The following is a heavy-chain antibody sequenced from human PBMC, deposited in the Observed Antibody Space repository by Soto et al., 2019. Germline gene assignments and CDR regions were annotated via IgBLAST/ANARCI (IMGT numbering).Heavy chain of an antibody. Sequence: QVQLVESGGGVVQPGRSLRLSCAASGFTFSSYAMYWVRQAPGKGLEWVAIISYDGNNKYYADSVKGRFTISRDNSKNNLYLQLNSLRAEDTAVYYCARAGCDGGSCYTLVGLRYGMDVWGQGPTVTVSS. CDR3: ARAGCDGGSCYTLVGLRYGMDV. D-gene: IGHD2-15*01. V-gene: IGHV3-30-3*01. CDR1: GFTFSSYA. J-gene: IGHJ6*02. CDR2: ISYDGNNK.